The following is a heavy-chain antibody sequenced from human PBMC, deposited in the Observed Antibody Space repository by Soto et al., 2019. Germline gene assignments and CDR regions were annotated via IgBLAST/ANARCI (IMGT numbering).Heavy chain of an antibody. J-gene: IGHJ4*02. Sequence: SETLSLTCTVSGGSISSGGYYWSWIRQHPGKGLEWIGYIYYSGSTYYNPSLKSRVTISVDTSKNQFSLKLSSVTAADTAVYYCASCPKYSSSWYSRIAVAGTFCYFDYWGQGTLVTVSS. V-gene: IGHV4-31*03. CDR1: GGSISSGGYY. D-gene: IGHD6-13*01. CDR3: ASCPKYSSSWYSRIAVAGTFCYFDY. CDR2: IYYSGST.